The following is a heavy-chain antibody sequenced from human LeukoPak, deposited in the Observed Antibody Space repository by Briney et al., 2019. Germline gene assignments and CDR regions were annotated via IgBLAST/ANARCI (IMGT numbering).Heavy chain of an antibody. D-gene: IGHD2-2*01. J-gene: IGHJ4*02. Sequence: GASVKVSCKPSGYTFTTYGVSWVRQAPGQGLEWMGWVSGYTGNTNYAERFQGRVTMTTDTSTTTVYMELTSLRSDDTAVYYCARGEVSASLYYFDFWGQGTLVTVS. CDR3: ARGEVSASLYYFDF. CDR1: GYTFTTYG. V-gene: IGHV1-18*01. CDR2: VSGYTGNT.